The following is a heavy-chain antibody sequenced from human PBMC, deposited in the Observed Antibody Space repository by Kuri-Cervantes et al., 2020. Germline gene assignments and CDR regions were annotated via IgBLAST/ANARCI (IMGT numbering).Heavy chain of an antibody. CDR2: IIPIFGTA. CDR3: ARGAGYSSSWYENWFDP. D-gene: IGHD6-13*01. CDR1: GGTFSSYA. Sequence: SVNVSCKASGGTFSSYAISWVRQAPGQGLEWMGGIIPIFGTANYAQKFQGRVTITADKSTSTAYMELSSLRSEDTAVYYCARGAGYSSSWYENWFDPWGQGTLVTVSS. J-gene: IGHJ5*02. V-gene: IGHV1-69*06.